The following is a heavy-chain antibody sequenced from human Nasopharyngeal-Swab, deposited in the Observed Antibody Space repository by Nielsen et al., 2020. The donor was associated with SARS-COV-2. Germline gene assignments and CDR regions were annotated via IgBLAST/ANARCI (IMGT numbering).Heavy chain of an antibody. CDR2: IYSSGNT. J-gene: IGHJ6*03. D-gene: IGHD2-15*01. Sequence: SETLSLTCTVSGGSISFGSYYWIWIRQPAGKGLEWIGRIYSSGNTNYNPSLESRVTISIDTSKNQFSLKLSSVTAADTAVYYCARQSVRSIVVVVAVKGYYYMDVWGKGTTVTVSS. CDR1: GGSISFGSYY. CDR3: ARQSVRSIVVVVAVKGYYYMDV. V-gene: IGHV4-61*02.